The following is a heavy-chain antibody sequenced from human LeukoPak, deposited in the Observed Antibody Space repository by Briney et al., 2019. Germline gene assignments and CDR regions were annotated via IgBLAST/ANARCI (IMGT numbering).Heavy chain of an antibody. Sequence: ASVKVSCKASGGTFSSYAISWVRQAPGQGLEWMGWMNPNSGNTGYAQKFQGRVTITRNTSISTAYMELSSLRSEDTAVYYCARVLSRAAAATGYWGQGTLVTVSS. J-gene: IGHJ4*02. CDR3: ARVLSRAAAATGY. D-gene: IGHD6-13*01. CDR1: GGTFSSYA. CDR2: MNPNSGNT. V-gene: IGHV1-8*03.